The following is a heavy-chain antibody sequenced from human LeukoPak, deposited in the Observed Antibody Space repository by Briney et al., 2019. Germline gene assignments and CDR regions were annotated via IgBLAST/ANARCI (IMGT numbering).Heavy chain of an antibody. CDR3: ARVVPEDIVVVVAACSYYYGMDV. J-gene: IGHJ6*02. CDR1: GGTFSSYA. V-gene: IGHV1-69*13. Sequence: SVKVSCKASGGTFSSYAISWVRQAPGQGLEWMGGIIPIFGTANYAQKFQGRVTITADESTSTAYMELSSLRSEDTAVYYCARVVPEDIVVVVAACSYYYGMDVWGQGTTVTVSS. D-gene: IGHD2-15*01. CDR2: IIPIFGTA.